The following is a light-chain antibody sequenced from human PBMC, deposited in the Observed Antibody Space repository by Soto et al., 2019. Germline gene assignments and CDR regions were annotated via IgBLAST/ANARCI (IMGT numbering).Light chain of an antibody. V-gene: IGLV1-44*01. CDR3: AAWDDSLNGPV. Sequence: HSVLTQPPSASGTPGQRVTISCSGSSSNIGINTVNWYQQLPGTAPKLLIYSSNQRPSGVPDRFSGSKSGTSASLAISGLQSEDEADYYCAAWDDSLNGPVFGTGTKLTVL. CDR1: SSNIGINT. J-gene: IGLJ1*01. CDR2: SSN.